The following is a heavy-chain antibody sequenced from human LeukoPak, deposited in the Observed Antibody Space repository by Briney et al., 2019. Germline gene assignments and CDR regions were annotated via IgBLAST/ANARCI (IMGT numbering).Heavy chain of an antibody. Sequence: GGSLRLSCAASGFTFSSYTIHWVRQAPGKGLEWVALISDDGTNKYYVDSVKGRFTISRDNSKNTLYLQMNSLRAEDTAVYYCARGDYPPSYDFWSGYFLVWGQGTTVTVSS. CDR2: ISDDGTNK. CDR1: GFTFSSYT. CDR3: ARGDYPPSYDFWSGYFLV. V-gene: IGHV3-30-3*01. D-gene: IGHD3-3*01. J-gene: IGHJ6*02.